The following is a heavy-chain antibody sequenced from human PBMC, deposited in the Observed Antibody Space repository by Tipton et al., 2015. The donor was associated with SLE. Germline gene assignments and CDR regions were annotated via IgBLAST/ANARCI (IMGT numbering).Heavy chain of an antibody. CDR1: GGSFSGYY. CDR3: ARGGKTIAAAGPRGRYYYYYKDV. CDR2: INHSGST. Sequence: LRLSCAVYGGSFSGYYWSWIRQPPGKGLEWIGEINHSGSTNYNPSLKSRVTISVDTSKNQFSLKLSSVTAADTAVYYCARGGKTIAAAGPRGRYYYYYKDVWGKGTTVTVSS. D-gene: IGHD6-13*01. V-gene: IGHV4-34*01. J-gene: IGHJ6*03.